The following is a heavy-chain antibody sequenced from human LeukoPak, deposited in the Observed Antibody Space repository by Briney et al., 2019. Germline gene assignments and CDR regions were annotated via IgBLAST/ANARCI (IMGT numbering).Heavy chain of an antibody. CDR2: FDPEDGET. J-gene: IGHJ3*02. Sequence: ASVKVSCKVSGYTLTELSMHWVRQAPGKGLEWMGGFDPEDGETIYAQKFQGRVTMTEDTSTDTAYMELSSLRSEDTAVYYCATDIIRGIVGATNGAFDIWDQGTMVTVSS. D-gene: IGHD1-26*01. CDR3: ATDIIRGIVGATNGAFDI. CDR1: GYTLTELS. V-gene: IGHV1-24*01.